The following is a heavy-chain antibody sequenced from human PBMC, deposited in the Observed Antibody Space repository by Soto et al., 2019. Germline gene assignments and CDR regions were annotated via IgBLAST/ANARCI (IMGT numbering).Heavy chain of an antibody. Sequence: KRLEWLTVISFDGSNKYYADSVRGRFYISSDNSKNTLYLQMDSLRAEDTSVFYCAKQIGPHTNVFAFWGHGTTVPVSS. CDR3: AKQIGPHTNVFAF. CDR2: ISFDGSNK. J-gene: IGHJ3*01. V-gene: IGHV3-30*18.